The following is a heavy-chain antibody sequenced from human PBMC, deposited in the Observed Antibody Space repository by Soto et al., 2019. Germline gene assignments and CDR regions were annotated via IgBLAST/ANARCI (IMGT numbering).Heavy chain of an antibody. J-gene: IGHJ5*02. Sequence: TSETLSLTCTVSGGSISSGGYYWSWIRQHPGKGLEWIGYTFYSGATYYNPSLKSRTIISVDTSKNQFSLTLTSLTAADTAVYYCARVQPYDYGANTGWLDPWGQGTLVTAPQ. CDR1: GGSISSGGYY. CDR2: TFYSGAT. CDR3: ARVQPYDYGANTGWLDP. V-gene: IGHV4-31*03. D-gene: IGHD4-17*01.